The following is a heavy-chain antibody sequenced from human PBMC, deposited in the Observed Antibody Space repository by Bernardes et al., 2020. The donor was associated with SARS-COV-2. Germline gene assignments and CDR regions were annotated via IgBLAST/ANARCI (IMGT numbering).Heavy chain of an antibody. V-gene: IGHV3-21*01. J-gene: IGHJ3*02. CDR1: GFTFSSYY. CDR3: ARDFSGADAFAI. CDR2: ISSSGDYI. Sequence: GGSLRLSCAASGFTFSSYYMNWVRQAPGKGLEWVSSISSSGDYIFYADSLKGRFAISRDNAKNSLYLQMNSLRAEDTAVYYCARDFSGADAFAIWGQGTMVTVSS. D-gene: IGHD7-27*01.